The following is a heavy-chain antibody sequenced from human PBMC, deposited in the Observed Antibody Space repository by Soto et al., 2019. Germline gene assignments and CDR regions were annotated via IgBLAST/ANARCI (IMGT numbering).Heavy chain of an antibody. CDR2: IYYSGST. J-gene: IGHJ3*02. CDR3: ARGKIVVIISGAFDI. Sequence: SETLSLTCTVSGGSISSGDYYWSWIRQPPGKGMEWIGYIYYSGSTYYNPSLKSRVTISVDTSKNQFSLKLSSVTAADTAVYYCARGKIVVIISGAFDIWGQGTMVTVSS. D-gene: IGHD3-22*01. V-gene: IGHV4-30-4*01. CDR1: GGSISSGDYY.